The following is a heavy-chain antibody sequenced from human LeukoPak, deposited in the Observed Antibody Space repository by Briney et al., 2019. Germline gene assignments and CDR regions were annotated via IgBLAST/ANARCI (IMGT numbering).Heavy chain of an antibody. V-gene: IGHV3-23*01. CDR2: VGSDGINT. Sequence: GGSLRLSCAASGFTFSTYGMSWVRQAPGMGLEWVSAVGSDGINTAYADSVKGRFTISRDNSKNTLYLQLSSLRAEDTAVYYCAKGLAAGSQYFDYWGQGTLVTVSS. CDR1: GFTFSTYG. CDR3: AKGLAAGSQYFDY. D-gene: IGHD6-25*01. J-gene: IGHJ4*02.